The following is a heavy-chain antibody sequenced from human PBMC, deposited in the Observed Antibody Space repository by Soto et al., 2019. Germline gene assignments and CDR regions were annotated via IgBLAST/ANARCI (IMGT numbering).Heavy chain of an antibody. D-gene: IGHD7-27*01. CDR1: GGSISSGGYY. Sequence: TLSLTCTVSGGSISSGGYYWSWIRQHPGKGLEWIGYIYYSGSTYYNPSLKSRVTISVDTSKNQFSLKLSSVTAADTAVYYCALGPPYYYYGMDVWGQGTTVTVSS. CDR3: ALGPPYYYYGMDV. V-gene: IGHV4-31*03. CDR2: IYYSGST. J-gene: IGHJ6*02.